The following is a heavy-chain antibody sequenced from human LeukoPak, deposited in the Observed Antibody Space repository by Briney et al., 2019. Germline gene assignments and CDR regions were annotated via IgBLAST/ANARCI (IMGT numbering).Heavy chain of an antibody. CDR2: ISYDGSNK. V-gene: IGHV3-30-3*01. CDR1: GFTFSSYA. D-gene: IGHD6-19*01. J-gene: IGHJ4*02. CDR3: ARGGSSGWSHFDY. Sequence: GGSLRLSCAAPGFTFSSYAMHWVRQAPGKGLEWVAVISYDGSNKYYADSVKGRFTISRDNAKNALYLQMNSLRAEDTAAYYCARGGSSGWSHFDYWGQGTLVTVSS.